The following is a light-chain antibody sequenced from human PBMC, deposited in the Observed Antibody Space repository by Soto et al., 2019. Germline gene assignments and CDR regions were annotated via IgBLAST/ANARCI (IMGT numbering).Light chain of an antibody. Sequence: EILLTQSPATLAVSPGEGATLSCRASQSVRDNLAWYQQKPGQAPRLLIYRASTRATGVPAGFSGSGSGTEFTLTISSLQSEDVSVYFCQHYNFWPHTFGQGTKVDIK. CDR1: QSVRDN. CDR3: QHYNFWPHT. V-gene: IGKV3-15*01. CDR2: RAS. J-gene: IGKJ2*01.